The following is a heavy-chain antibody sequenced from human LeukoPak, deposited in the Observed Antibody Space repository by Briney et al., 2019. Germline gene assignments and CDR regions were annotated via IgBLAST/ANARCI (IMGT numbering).Heavy chain of an antibody. CDR2: IRYDGSNK. CDR3: AKDPPLLWFGELLESYGMDV. Sequence: GSLRLSCAASGFTFSSYGMNWVRQAPGKRLEWVAFIRYDGSNKYYADSVKGRFTISRDNSKNTLYLQMNSLRAEDTAVYYCAKDPPLLWFGELLESYGMDVWGQGTSVTVSS. CDR1: GFTFSSYG. J-gene: IGHJ6*02. D-gene: IGHD3-10*01. V-gene: IGHV3-30*02.